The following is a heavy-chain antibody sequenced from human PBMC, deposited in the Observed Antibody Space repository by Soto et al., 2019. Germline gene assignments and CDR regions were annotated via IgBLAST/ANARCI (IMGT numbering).Heavy chain of an antibody. J-gene: IGHJ4*02. Sequence: SETLSLTCTVSGGSISSYYWSWIRQPPGKGLEWIGYIYYSGSTNYNPSLKSRVTISVDTSKDQFSLKLSSVTAADTAVYYCARRYGTTFDYWGQGTLVTVSS. CDR1: GGSISSYY. V-gene: IGHV4-59*01. D-gene: IGHD1-7*01. CDR3: ARRYGTTFDY. CDR2: IYYSGST.